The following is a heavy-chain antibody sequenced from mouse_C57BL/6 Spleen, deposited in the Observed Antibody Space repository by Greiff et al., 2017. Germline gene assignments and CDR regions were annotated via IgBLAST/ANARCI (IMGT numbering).Heavy chain of an antibody. Sequence: VQLQQSGAELVKPGASVKLSCTASGFNIKDYYMHWVKQRTEQGLAWIGRIDPEDGETKYAPKFQGKATITADTSSNTAYLQLSSLTSEDTAVYYCARGTTVVVPMDYWGQGTSVTVSS. CDR1: GFNIKDYY. D-gene: IGHD1-1*01. J-gene: IGHJ4*01. CDR3: ARGTTVVVPMDY. CDR2: IDPEDGET. V-gene: IGHV14-2*01.